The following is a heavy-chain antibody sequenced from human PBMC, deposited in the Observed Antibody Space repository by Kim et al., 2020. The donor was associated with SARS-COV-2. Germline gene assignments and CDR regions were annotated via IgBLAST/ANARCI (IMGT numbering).Heavy chain of an antibody. CDR3: ARGRGGSGSYYDA. CDR1: GYTFTGYY. Sequence: ASVKVSCKASGYTFTGYYIYWVRQAPGQGLEWMGWINPNSGDTYSAQKFQGRVTVTRDTSLSTVYMELSSLTSDDTAVYYCARGRGGSGSYYDAWGQGTLVTVSS. J-gene: IGHJ5*02. CDR2: INPNSGDT. V-gene: IGHV1-2*02. D-gene: IGHD1-26*01.